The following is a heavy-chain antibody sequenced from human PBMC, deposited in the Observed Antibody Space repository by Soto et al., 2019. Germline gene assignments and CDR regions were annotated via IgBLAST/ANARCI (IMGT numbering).Heavy chain of an antibody. V-gene: IGHV3-15*01. D-gene: IGHD2-21*02. J-gene: IGHJ4*02. CDR3: TTGEGCGGDCYFDY. CDR1: GFTFSNAW. CDR2: IKSKTDGGTT. Sequence: GGSLRLSCAASGFTFSNAWMSWVRQAPGKGLEWVGRIKSKTDGGTTDYAAPVKGRFTISRDDSKNTLYLQMNSLKTEDTAVYYCTTGEGCGGDCYFDYWGQGTLVTVSS.